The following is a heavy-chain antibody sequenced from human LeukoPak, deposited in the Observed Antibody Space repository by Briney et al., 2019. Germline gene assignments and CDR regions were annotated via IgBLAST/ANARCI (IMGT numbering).Heavy chain of an antibody. V-gene: IGHV3-48*01. CDR1: GFTFSSYS. CDR3: ARDYRPLAARTPLGFVY. Sequence: GGSLRLSCAASGFTFSSYSMNWVRQAPGKGLEWVSYISSSSSTIYYADSVKGRFTISRDNAKNSLYLQMNSLRAEDTAVYYCARDYRPLAARTPLGFVYWGQGTLVTVSS. D-gene: IGHD6-6*01. J-gene: IGHJ4*02. CDR2: ISSSSSTI.